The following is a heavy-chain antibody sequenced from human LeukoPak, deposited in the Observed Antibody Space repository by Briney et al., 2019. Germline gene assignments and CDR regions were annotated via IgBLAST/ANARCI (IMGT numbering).Heavy chain of an antibody. J-gene: IGHJ4*02. V-gene: IGHV3-23*01. D-gene: IGHD1-14*01. CDR3: AKDKGAVTGTFDY. CDR1: GFTFSSYV. Sequence: GGSLRLSCAASGFTFSSYVMSWVRQAPGKGLEWVSGLTGGGGGTSYADSVKGRFTISRDNSKNTLYLQMNSLRAEDTAVYYCAKDKGAVTGTFDYWGQGTLVTVSS. CDR2: LTGGGGGT.